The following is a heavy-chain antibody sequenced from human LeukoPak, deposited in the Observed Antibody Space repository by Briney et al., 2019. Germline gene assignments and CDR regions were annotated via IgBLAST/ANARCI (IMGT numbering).Heavy chain of an antibody. Sequence: GGSLRLSCAASGFSFSDYNMNWVRQAPGKALEWVSSITSTGTYIFYGDSVKGRFTISRGNARNSLYLQMNGLRPEDTAVYYCARDPYSGNYGPYYYYYMDVWGKGTTVTISS. CDR1: GFSFSDYN. J-gene: IGHJ6*03. CDR2: ITSTGTYI. D-gene: IGHD1-26*01. CDR3: ARDPYSGNYGPYYYYYMDV. V-gene: IGHV3-21*04.